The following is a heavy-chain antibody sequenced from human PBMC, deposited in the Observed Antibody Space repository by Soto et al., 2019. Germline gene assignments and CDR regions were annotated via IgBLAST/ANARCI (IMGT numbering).Heavy chain of an antibody. CDR2: VFWGDDK. J-gene: IGHJ5*01. CDR3: ALAFRGSGSYTGARFDS. CDR1: GFSLSTIGGA. D-gene: IGHD3-10*01. V-gene: IGHV2-5*02. Sequence: QITLKESGPTLVKPTQTLTMTCSFSGFSLSTIGGALGGIRQPPGNALEFIALVFWGDDKRYNPSLKSRLTITQDTSKNQVVLTLTNMDPVDTASYDSALAFRGSGSYTGARFDSWGQGTLVIVSS.